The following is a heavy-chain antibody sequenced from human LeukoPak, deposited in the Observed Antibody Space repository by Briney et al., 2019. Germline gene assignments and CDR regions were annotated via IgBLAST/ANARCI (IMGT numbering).Heavy chain of an antibody. CDR2: ISSSGSTI. D-gene: IGHD1-26*01. V-gene: IGHV3-11*01. CDR3: AKDPLGIRAFDI. Sequence: GGSLRLSCAASGFTFSDYYMSWIRQAPGKGLEWVSYISSSGSTIYYADSVKGRFTISRDNARNSLYLQMNSLRAEDTAVYYCAKDPLGIRAFDIWGQGTMVTVSS. CDR1: GFTFSDYY. J-gene: IGHJ3*02.